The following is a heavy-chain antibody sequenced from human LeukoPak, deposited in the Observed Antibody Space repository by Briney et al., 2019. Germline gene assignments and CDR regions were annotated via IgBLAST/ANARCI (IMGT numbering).Heavy chain of an antibody. CDR1: GYSFSRYG. J-gene: IGHJ4*02. D-gene: IGHD3-3*01. V-gene: IGHV1-18*04. CDR2: ISPNGDI. Sequence: ASVKVSCKAYGYSFSRYGISWVRQVPGQGLEWMGWISPNGDINRAQKFQGRVTMTRDTSTNTAYMEMKSLTSDDTAVYYCAGTLRRFLEWSYFDYWGQGTLVTVSS. CDR3: AGTLRRFLEWSYFDY.